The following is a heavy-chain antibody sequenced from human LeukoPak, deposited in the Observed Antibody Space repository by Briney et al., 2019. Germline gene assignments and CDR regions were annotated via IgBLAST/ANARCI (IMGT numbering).Heavy chain of an antibody. D-gene: IGHD3-9*01. V-gene: IGHV3-53*04. Sequence: PGGSLRLSCAASGFTVSSNYMSWVRQAPGKGLEWVSVIYSGGSTYYADSVKGRFTISRHNSKNTLYLQMNSLRAEDTAVYYCAKTYYDVLTGYYYDYWGQGTLVTVSS. CDR2: IYSGGST. J-gene: IGHJ4*02. CDR3: AKTYYDVLTGYYYDY. CDR1: GFTVSSNY.